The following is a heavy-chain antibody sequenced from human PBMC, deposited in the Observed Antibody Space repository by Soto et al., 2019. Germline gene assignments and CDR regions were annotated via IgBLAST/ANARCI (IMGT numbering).Heavy chain of an antibody. CDR3: ARARLYVDTAMVSYYYYGMDV. D-gene: IGHD5-18*01. J-gene: IGHJ6*02. CDR1: GYTFTGYY. CDR2: INPNSGGT. Sequence: QVQLVQSGAEVKKPGASVKVSCKASGYTFTGYYMHWVRQAPGQGLEWMGWINPNSGGTNYAQKFQGWVTMTRDTSISTAYMELSRLRSDDTAVYYCARARLYVDTAMVSYYYYGMDVWGQGTTVTVSS. V-gene: IGHV1-2*04.